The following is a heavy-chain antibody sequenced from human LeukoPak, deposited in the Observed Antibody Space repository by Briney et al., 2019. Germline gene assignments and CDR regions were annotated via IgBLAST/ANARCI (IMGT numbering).Heavy chain of an antibody. CDR3: ARGFRLGEF. J-gene: IGHJ4*02. CDR1: GGSFSGYY. Sequence: SETLSLTCAVYGGSFSGYYWSWIRQPPGKGLEWIGEINHSGSTNYNPSLKSRVTISVDTSKNQFSLKLSSVTAADTAVYYCARGFRLGEFWGQGTLVTVSS. D-gene: IGHD3-16*01. CDR2: INHSGST. V-gene: IGHV4-34*01.